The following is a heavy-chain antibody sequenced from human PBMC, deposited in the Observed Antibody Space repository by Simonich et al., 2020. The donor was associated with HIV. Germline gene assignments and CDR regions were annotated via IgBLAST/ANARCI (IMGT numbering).Heavy chain of an antibody. CDR1: GFTFSSYA. J-gene: IGHJ4*02. CDR3: AKDRYYNFWSGYYDY. Sequence: EVQLLESGGGLVQPGGSLRLSCAASGFTFSSYARSWVRQAPGKGLEWVSASRGSGGSKYYADSVKGRFTISRDNSKNTLYLQMNSLRAEDTAVYYCAKDRYYNFWSGYYDYWGQGTLVTVSS. CDR2: SRGSGGSK. V-gene: IGHV3-23*01. D-gene: IGHD3-3*01.